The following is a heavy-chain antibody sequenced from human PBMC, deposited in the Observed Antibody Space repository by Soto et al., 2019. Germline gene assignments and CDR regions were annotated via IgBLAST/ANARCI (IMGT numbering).Heavy chain of an antibody. CDR2: ISWNSGSI. CDR1: GFTFDDYA. D-gene: IGHD3-9*01. V-gene: IGHV3-9*01. CDR3: AKQTAPQTYYDILTGYFDN. Sequence: GGSLRLSCAASGFTFDDYAMHWVRQAPGKGLEWVSGISWNSGSIGYADSVKGRFTISRDNAKNSLYLQMNSLRAEDTALYYCAKQTAPQTYYDILTGYFDNWGQGTMVTVSS. J-gene: IGHJ3*02.